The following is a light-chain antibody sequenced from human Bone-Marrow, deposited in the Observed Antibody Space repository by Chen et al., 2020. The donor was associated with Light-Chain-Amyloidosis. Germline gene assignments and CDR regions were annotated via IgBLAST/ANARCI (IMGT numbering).Light chain of an antibody. Sequence: SSELTQPPSVSVSPGQTARLTCSGDDLPTKYAYWYQQKPGQAPVLVIHRDTERPSGISERFAGSSSGTTATLTISGVQAEDEADDHCQSADSSGTYEVRFGGGTKLTVL. CDR3: QSADSSGTYEVR. J-gene: IGLJ2*01. CDR1: DLPTKY. V-gene: IGLV3-25*03. CDR2: RDT.